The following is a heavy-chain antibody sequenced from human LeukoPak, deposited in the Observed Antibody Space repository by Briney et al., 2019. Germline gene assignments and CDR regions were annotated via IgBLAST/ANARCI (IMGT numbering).Heavy chain of an antibody. CDR3: ARGLWNYYDSSGYYLRAEYFQH. V-gene: IGHV1-2*02. J-gene: IGHJ1*01. Sequence: GASVKVSCKASGYTFTGYYMHWVRQAPGQGLEWMGWINPNSGGTNYAQKFQGRVTMTRDTSISTAYMELSRLRSDDTAVYYCARGLWNYYDSSGYYLRAEYFQHWGQGTLVTVSS. CDR2: INPNSGGT. CDR1: GYTFTGYY. D-gene: IGHD3-22*01.